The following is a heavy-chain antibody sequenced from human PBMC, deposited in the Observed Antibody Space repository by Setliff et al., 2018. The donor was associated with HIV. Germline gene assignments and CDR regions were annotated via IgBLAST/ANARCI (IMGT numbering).Heavy chain of an antibody. D-gene: IGHD1-26*01. CDR1: GYTFINYG. CDR3: ARTWYSGALYYYYYYMDV. V-gene: IGHV1-69*13. CDR2: IIPIFGTA. Sequence: ASVKVSCKASGYTFINYGISWVRQAPGQGLEWMGGIIPIFGTANYAQKFQGRVTITADESTSTAYMELSSLRSEDTAVYYCARTWYSGALYYYYYYMDVWGKGTTVTVSS. J-gene: IGHJ6*03.